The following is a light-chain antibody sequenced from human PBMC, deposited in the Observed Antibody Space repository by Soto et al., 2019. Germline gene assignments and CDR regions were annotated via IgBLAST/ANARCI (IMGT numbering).Light chain of an antibody. CDR3: LLQDSEIRV. CDR2: DDN. J-gene: IGLJ3*02. CDR1: TGAVTSGHY. V-gene: IGLV7-46*01. Sequence: QAVVTQEPSLTVSPGGTVTLTCGSSTGAVTSGHYPYWFQQRPGQAPKTLIYDDNNKYPWTPARFSGSLFGGKATLTLSGAQTEDEAEYYCLLQDSEIRVFGGGTKLTVL.